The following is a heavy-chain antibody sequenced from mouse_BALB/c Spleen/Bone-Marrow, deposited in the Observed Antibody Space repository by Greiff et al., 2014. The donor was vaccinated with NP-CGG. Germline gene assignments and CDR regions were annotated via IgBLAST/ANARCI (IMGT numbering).Heavy chain of an antibody. CDR3: AAYYYGSSYGFAY. CDR1: GFNIKDTY. CDR2: IDPANGKT. Sequence: VHVKQSGAELVKPGASVKLSCTASGFNIKDTYMHWVKQRPEQGLEWIGRIDPANGKTKYDPKFQGKATITADTSSNTAYLQLSSLTSEDTAVYYCAAYYYGSSYGFAYWGQGTLVTVSA. J-gene: IGHJ3*01. V-gene: IGHV14-3*02. D-gene: IGHD1-1*01.